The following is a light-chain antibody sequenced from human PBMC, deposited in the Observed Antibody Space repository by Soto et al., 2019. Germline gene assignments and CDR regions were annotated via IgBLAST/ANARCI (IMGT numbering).Light chain of an antibody. CDR1: QSVSYFSSNKHF. CDR2: WAS. J-gene: IGKJ2*01. Sequence: DIVMTQSPDSLALSLGERATINCKSSQSVSYFSSNKHFLAWYQQKPRQPPKLLIYWASTRESGVPDRFSGGGSGTDFTLTISSLQAEDAAVYYCEQYYSLPSFGQGTKLEIK. CDR3: EQYYSLPS. V-gene: IGKV4-1*01.